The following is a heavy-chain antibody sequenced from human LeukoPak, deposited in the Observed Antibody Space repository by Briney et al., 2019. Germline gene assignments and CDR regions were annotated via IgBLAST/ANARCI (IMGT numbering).Heavy chain of an antibody. V-gene: IGHV4-34*01. D-gene: IGHD2-2*01. CDR3: ARGIVVVPAALSAYFDY. CDR1: DGSFSGYY. Sequence: SETLSLTCAVYDGSFSGYYWSWIREPPGKGLEWIGEINHSGSTNYNPSLKSRVTISVDTSKNQFSLKLSSVTAADTAVYYCARGIVVVPAALSAYFDYWGQGTLVTVSS. CDR2: INHSGST. J-gene: IGHJ4*02.